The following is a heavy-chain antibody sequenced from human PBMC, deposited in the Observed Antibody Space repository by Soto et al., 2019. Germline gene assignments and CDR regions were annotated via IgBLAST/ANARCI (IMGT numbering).Heavy chain of an antibody. J-gene: IGHJ4*02. V-gene: IGHV2-5*02. CDR3: AHRPSDCSGGSCYSGFDS. Sequence: QITLKESGPTLVKPTQTLTLTCTFSGFSLSTSGVGVGWIRQPPGKALEWLALIYWDDDKRYSPSLKSRLTITKHTAKNQVVLTMPNIDPVDTAPYYCAHRPSDCSGGSCYSGFDSWGQGTLVTVSS. CDR1: GFSLSTSGVG. D-gene: IGHD2-15*01. CDR2: IYWDDDK.